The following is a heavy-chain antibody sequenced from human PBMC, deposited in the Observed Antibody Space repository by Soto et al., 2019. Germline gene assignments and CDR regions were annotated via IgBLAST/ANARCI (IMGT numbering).Heavy chain of an antibody. CDR2: IYYSGST. V-gene: IGHV4-59*06. CDR1: GGSISSYY. Sequence: SETLSLTCTVSGGSISSYYWSWIRQHPGKGLEWIGYIYYSGSTYYNPSLKSRVTISVDTSKNQFSLKLSSVTAADTAVYYCARGTGYCSSTSCLPPAFDYWGQGTLVTVSS. D-gene: IGHD2-2*01. CDR3: ARGTGYCSSTSCLPPAFDY. J-gene: IGHJ4*02.